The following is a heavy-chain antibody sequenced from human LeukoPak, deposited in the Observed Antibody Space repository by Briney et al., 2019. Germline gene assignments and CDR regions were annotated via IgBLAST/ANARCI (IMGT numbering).Heavy chain of an antibody. D-gene: IGHD3-22*01. CDR3: ARDYKESSGYYSY. V-gene: IGHV3-30-3*01. CDR2: ISYDGSNK. Sequence: GGSLRLSCAASGFTFSSYAMHWVRQAPGKGLEWVAVISYDGSNKYYADSVKGRFTISRDNSKNTLYLQMNSLRAEETAVYYCARDYKESSGYYSYWGQGTLVTVSS. CDR1: GFTFSSYA. J-gene: IGHJ4*02.